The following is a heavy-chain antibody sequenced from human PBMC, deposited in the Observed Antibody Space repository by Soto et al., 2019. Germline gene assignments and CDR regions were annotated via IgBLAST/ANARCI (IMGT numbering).Heavy chain of an antibody. D-gene: IGHD2-2*01. CDR1: GYTFTIN. Sequence: ASVKVSCKVSGYTFTINWVRQAPGQRLELMGWINAGNGNTKYSQNFQGRVTITSDTSASTAYMELSSLRSEDTAVYYCARGYCSSTSCSLDYWGQGTLVTVSS. J-gene: IGHJ4*02. V-gene: IGHV1-3*01. CDR3: ARGYCSSTSCSLDY. CDR2: INAGNGNT.